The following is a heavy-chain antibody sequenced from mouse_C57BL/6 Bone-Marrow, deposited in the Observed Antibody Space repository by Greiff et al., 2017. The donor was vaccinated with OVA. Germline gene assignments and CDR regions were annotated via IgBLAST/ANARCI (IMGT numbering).Heavy chain of an antibody. CDR1: GFTFSDYY. D-gene: IGHD1-1*01. CDR3: ARSITTVVATWNYYAMDY. Sequence: DVKLVESGGGLVQPGGSLKLSCAASGFTFSDYYMYWVRQTPEKRLEWVAYISNGGGSTYYPDTVKGRFTISRDNAKNTLYLQMSRLKSEDTAMYYCARSITTVVATWNYYAMDYWGQGTSVTVSS. CDR2: ISNGGGST. J-gene: IGHJ4*01. V-gene: IGHV5-12*01.